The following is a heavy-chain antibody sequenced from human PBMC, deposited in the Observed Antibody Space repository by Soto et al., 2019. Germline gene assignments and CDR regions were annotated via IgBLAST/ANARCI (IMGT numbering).Heavy chain of an antibody. CDR3: AKPVYSGYDLPSDY. CDR1: GFTFSSYG. CDR2: ISYDGSNK. D-gene: IGHD5-12*01. V-gene: IGHV3-30*18. J-gene: IGHJ4*02. Sequence: GGSLRLSCAASGFTFSSYGMHWVRQAPGKGLEWVAVISYDGSNKYYADSVKDRFTISRDNSKNTLYLQMNSLRAEDTAVYYCAKPVYSGYDLPSDYWGQGTLVTVSS.